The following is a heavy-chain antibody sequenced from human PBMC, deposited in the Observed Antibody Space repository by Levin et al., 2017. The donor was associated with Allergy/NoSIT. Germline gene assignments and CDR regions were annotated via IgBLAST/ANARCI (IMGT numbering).Heavy chain of an antibody. CDR3: ARSSSLEYCDP. CDR2: IYYTGSS. V-gene: IGHV4-39*02. Sequence: GSLRLSCTVSGGSIIRTNYYWGWIRQPPGKGLEWIGSIYYTGSSHYNPSLKSRVTISVDTSKDHFSLNLTSVTAADTAVYFCARSSSLEYCDPWGQGTLVTVSS. J-gene: IGHJ5*02. D-gene: IGHD3-3*01. CDR1: GGSIIRTNYY.